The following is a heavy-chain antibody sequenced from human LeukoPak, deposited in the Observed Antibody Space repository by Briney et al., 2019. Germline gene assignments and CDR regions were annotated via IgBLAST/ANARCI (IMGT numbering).Heavy chain of an antibody. D-gene: IGHD5-24*01. Sequence: RPSETLSLTCTVSGGSISSGSYYWNWIRQPAGKRLEWIGRIYTSGSTNYNPSLKSRVTISVDTSKNQFSLKLSSVTAADTAVYYCARGGGYNPYYWGQGTLVTVSS. V-gene: IGHV4-61*02. CDR3: ARGGGYNPYY. J-gene: IGHJ4*02. CDR2: IYTSGST. CDR1: GGSISSGSYY.